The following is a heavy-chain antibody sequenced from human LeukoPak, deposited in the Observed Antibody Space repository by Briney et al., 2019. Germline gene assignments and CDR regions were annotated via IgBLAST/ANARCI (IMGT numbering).Heavy chain of an antibody. CDR3: ARDPQGYSSSWFDY. J-gene: IGHJ4*02. D-gene: IGHD6-13*01. CDR2: IRSSSSYI. CDR1: GGSISSSS. V-gene: IGHV3-21*01. Sequence: LSLTCTVSGGSISSSSAYWGWIRQPPGKGLEWVSSIRSSSSYIYYADSLKGRFTISRDNAKNSLYLQMNSLRAEDTAVYYCARDPQGYSSSWFDYWGQGTLVTVSS.